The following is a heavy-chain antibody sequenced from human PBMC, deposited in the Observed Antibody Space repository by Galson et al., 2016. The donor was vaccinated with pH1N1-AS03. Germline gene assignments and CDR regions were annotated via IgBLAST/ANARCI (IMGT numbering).Heavy chain of an antibody. CDR3: AGGRFCSTTRCPRGLEY. V-gene: IGHV1-46*01. CDR1: GDSFSSHY. CDR2: VNPSGGST. Sequence: SVKVSCKASGDSFSSHYIHWVRQAPGQGLQWMGIVNPSGGSTTYAQRFQGRVTMTRDTSTSTVSLELSSLTFEDTAAYYCAGGRFCSTTRCPRGLEYWGQGTLVTVSS. D-gene: IGHD2-2*01. J-gene: IGHJ4*02.